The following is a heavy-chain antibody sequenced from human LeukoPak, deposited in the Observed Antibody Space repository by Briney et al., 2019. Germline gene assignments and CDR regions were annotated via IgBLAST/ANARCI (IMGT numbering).Heavy chain of an antibody. V-gene: IGHV4-59*01. CDR3: ARDGDGSGWSDY. D-gene: IGHD6-19*01. Sequence: SETLSHTCTVPGGSISSYYWSWIRQPPGKGLEWIGYIYYSGSTNYNPSLKSRVTISVDTSKNQFSLKLSSVTAADTAVYYCARDGDGSGWSDYWGQGTLVTVSS. J-gene: IGHJ4*02. CDR1: GGSISSYY. CDR2: IYYSGST.